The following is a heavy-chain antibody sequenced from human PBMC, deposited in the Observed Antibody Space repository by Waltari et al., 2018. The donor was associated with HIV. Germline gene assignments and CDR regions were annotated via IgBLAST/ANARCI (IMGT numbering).Heavy chain of an antibody. D-gene: IGHD6-19*01. CDR1: GFTFSNYW. Sequence: EVQLVESGGGLVQPGGSLRLSCAASGFTFSNYWMHWVRQAPGKGLVWVSLIYTDGGTESYADSVKGRFTISRDNAKNTLYLQMNSLRAEDTAVYYCARRHSSVGILDSWGQGTLVTVSS. CDR2: IYTDGGTE. J-gene: IGHJ4*02. CDR3: ARRHSSVGILDS. V-gene: IGHV3-74*01.